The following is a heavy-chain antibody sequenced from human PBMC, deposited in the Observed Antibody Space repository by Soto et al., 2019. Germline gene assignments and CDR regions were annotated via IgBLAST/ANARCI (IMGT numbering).Heavy chain of an antibody. V-gene: IGHV4-34*01. CDR3: ARGILLGYCSSTSCSNWFDP. CDR1: GGSFSGYY. J-gene: IGHJ5*02. D-gene: IGHD2-2*01. CDR2: INHSGST. Sequence: QVQLQQWGAGLLKPSETLSLTCAVYGGSFSGYYWSWIRQPPGKGLEWSWEINHSGSTNYNPSLKSRVAITVDTSKNQFSLKLSSVTAADTAVYYCARGILLGYCSSTSCSNWFDPWGQGTLVTVSS.